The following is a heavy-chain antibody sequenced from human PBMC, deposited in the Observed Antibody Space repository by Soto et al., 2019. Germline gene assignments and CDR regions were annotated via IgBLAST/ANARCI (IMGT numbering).Heavy chain of an antibody. CDR1: GFTFSSYA. Sequence: PGGCLRLSCAASGFTFSSYAMSWVRQAPGKGLEWVSAISGSGGSTYYADSVKGRFTISRDNSKNTLYLQMNSLRAEDTAMYYCARGPVRSFDHWGQGTLVTVSS. J-gene: IGHJ4*02. CDR2: ISGSGGST. V-gene: IGHV3-23*01. CDR3: ARGPVRSFDH. D-gene: IGHD4-17*01.